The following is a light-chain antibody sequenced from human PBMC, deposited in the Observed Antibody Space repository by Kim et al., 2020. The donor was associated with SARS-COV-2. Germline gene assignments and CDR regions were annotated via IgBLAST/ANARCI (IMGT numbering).Light chain of an antibody. J-gene: IGKJ2*02. V-gene: IGKV3-15*01. CDR3: QQYDIWPPMCT. CDR1: QSVRSN. Sequence: SPGESVTLSCRASQSVRSNLAWYQQKPGQAPRLLIFGAFMRGTGVPDRFSGSGSGTEFTLTISSLQSEDFAVYYCQQYDIWPPMCTFGQGTKLEI. CDR2: GAF.